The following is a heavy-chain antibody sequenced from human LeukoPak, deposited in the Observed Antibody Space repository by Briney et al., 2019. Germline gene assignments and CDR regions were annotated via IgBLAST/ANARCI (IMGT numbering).Heavy chain of an antibody. CDR2: ISSNGSTI. D-gene: IGHD3-9*01. CDR1: GFTFSSYE. V-gene: IGHV3-48*03. J-gene: IGHJ2*01. Sequence: PGGSLRLSCAASGFTFSSYEMNWVRQAPGKWRERVSYISSNGSTIYYADSVKGRFTISRDNAKNSLYLQMNSLRAEDTAVYYCARDSPNYDILTGYPYWYFDLWGRGTLVTVSS. CDR3: ARDSPNYDILTGYPYWYFDL.